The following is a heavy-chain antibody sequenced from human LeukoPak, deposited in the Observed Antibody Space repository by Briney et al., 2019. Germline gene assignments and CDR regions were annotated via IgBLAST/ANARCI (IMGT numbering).Heavy chain of an antibody. CDR2: VSDVGST. V-gene: IGHV4-31*03. J-gene: IGHJ6*03. CDR3: ARGRTAEIYPHYCDMDF. CDR1: AGSISSGGCN. Sequence: PSQTLSHTCTVSAGSISSGGCNWSWIRQHPGKGLAWVGFVSDVGSTYYNPSLKSRVTLSADTSKNQFSLKLSSVTAADTAVYYRARGRTAEIYPHYCDMDFWGKGTTVTVSS. D-gene: IGHD1-1*01.